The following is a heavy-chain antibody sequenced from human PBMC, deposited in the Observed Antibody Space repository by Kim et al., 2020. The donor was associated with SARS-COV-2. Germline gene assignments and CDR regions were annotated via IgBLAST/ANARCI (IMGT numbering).Heavy chain of an antibody. CDR3: ARDSIGDYSSSWVNYYYYYMDV. CDR2: IIPILGIA. V-gene: IGHV1-69*04. J-gene: IGHJ6*03. Sequence: SVKVSCKASGGTFSSYAISWVRQAPGQGLEWMGRIIPILGIANYAQKFQGGVTITADKSTSTAYMELSSLRSEDTAVYYCARDSIGDYSSSWVNYYYYYMDVWGKGTAVTVSS. D-gene: IGHD6-13*01. CDR1: GGTFSSYA.